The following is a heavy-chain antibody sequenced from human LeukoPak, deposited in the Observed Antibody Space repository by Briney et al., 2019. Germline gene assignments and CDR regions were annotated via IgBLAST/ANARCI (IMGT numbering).Heavy chain of an antibody. CDR2: INPNSGGT. D-gene: IGHD3-10*01. CDR1: GYTFTDFG. V-gene: IGHV1-2*02. CDR3: ARDMVETRYWYYYYGMDV. Sequence: ASVKVSCKASGYTFTDFGISWVRQAPGQGLEWMGWINPNSGGTNYAQKFQGRVTMTRDTSISTAYMELSRLRSDDTAVYYCARDMVETRYWYYYYGMDVWGQGTTVTVSS. J-gene: IGHJ6*02.